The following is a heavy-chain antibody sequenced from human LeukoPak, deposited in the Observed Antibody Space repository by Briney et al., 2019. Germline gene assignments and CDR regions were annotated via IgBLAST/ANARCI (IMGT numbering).Heavy chain of an antibody. D-gene: IGHD2-15*01. J-gene: IGHJ4*02. CDR1: GGTFSSYA. V-gene: IGHV1-46*01. CDR2: INPSGGST. CDR3: ARDLRYCSGGSCYYFDY. Sequence: ASVKVSCKASGGTFSSYAISWVRQAPGQGLEWMGIINPSGGSTSYAQKFQGRVTMTRDMSTSTVYMELSSLRSEDTAVYYCARDLRYCSGGSCYYFDYWGQGTLVTVSS.